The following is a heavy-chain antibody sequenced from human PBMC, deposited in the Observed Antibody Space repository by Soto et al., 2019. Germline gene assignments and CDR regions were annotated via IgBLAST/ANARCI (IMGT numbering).Heavy chain of an antibody. CDR1: GFTFSTYG. CDR3: AKGFSYSVIDY. Sequence: QVQLVESGGGVVQPGRSLRLSCAASGFTFSTYGMHWVRQAPGKGLEWVAVISYEGSNKYYADSVKGRFTISRDTSKNTLYLQLSSLRAEDTAVYYCAKGFSYSVIDYWGQGTLVTVSS. CDR2: ISYEGSNK. V-gene: IGHV3-30*18. D-gene: IGHD5-18*01. J-gene: IGHJ4*02.